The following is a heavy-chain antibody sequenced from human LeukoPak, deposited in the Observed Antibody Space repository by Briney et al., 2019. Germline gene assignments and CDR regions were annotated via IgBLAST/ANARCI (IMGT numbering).Heavy chain of an antibody. Sequence: SETLSLTCAVSGGSISSGGYSWSWIRQPPGKGLEWIGYIDHSGSTYYNPSLKSRVTISVDRSKNQFSLKLSSVTAADTAVYYCARGLSYYYGSGSYPLRWWYFDLWGRGTLVTVSS. CDR1: GGSISSGGYS. J-gene: IGHJ2*01. D-gene: IGHD3-10*01. V-gene: IGHV4-30-2*01. CDR3: ARGLSYYYGSGSYPLRWWYFDL. CDR2: IDHSGST.